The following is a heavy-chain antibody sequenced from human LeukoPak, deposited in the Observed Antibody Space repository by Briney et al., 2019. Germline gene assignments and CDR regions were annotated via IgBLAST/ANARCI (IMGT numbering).Heavy chain of an antibody. D-gene: IGHD2-2*01. CDR2: IYYSGST. Sequence: KTSETLSLTCTVSGGSISSGYYWGWIRQPPGKGLEWIGSIYYSGSTYYNPSLKSRVTISVDTSKNQFSLKLSSVTAADTAVYYCAREDGVPATGGWFDPWGQGTLVTVSS. J-gene: IGHJ5*02. CDR1: GGSISSGYY. V-gene: IGHV4-38-2*02. CDR3: AREDGVPATGGWFDP.